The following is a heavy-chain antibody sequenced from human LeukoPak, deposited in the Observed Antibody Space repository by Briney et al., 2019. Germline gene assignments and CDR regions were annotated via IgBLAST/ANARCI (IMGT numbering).Heavy chain of an antibody. V-gene: IGHV3-53*01. CDR3: AREAGSTYGAGDY. J-gene: IGHJ4*02. Sequence: GGSLRLSCAASGFTVSSNYMSWVRQAPGKGLEWVSVIYSGGSTYYADSVKGRFTISRDNSKNTLYLQMNSLRAEDTAVYYCAREAGSTYGAGDYWGQGTLVTVSS. CDR2: IYSGGST. CDR1: GFTVSSNY. D-gene: IGHD4-17*01.